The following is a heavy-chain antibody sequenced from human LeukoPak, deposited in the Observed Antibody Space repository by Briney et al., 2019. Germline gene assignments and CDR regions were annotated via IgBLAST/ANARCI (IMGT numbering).Heavy chain of an antibody. CDR3: ARVTYSSGFDAFDI. CDR1: GGSISSYY. V-gene: IGHV4-59*01. J-gene: IGHJ3*02. Sequence: SETLSLTCTVSGGSISSYYWSWIRQPPGKGLEWIGYIYYSGSTNYNPSLKSRVTISVDTSKNQFPLKLSSVTAADTAVYYCARVTYSSGFDAFDIWGQGTMVTVSS. D-gene: IGHD6-19*01. CDR2: IYYSGST.